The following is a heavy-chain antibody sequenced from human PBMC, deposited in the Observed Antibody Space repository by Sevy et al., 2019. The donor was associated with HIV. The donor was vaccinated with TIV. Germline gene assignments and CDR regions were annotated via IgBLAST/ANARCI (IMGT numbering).Heavy chain of an antibody. CDR2: ISYDGSNK. V-gene: IGHV3-30*03. CDR3: VGHSGSYRYFDY. J-gene: IGHJ4*02. D-gene: IGHD1-26*01. CDR1: GFTFSSYG. Sequence: GGSLRLSCAASGFTFSSYGMHWVRQAPGKGLEWVAVISYDGSNKYYADSVKGRFTISRDNSKNTPYLQMNSLRAEDTAVYYCVGHSGSYRYFDYWGQGTLVTVSS.